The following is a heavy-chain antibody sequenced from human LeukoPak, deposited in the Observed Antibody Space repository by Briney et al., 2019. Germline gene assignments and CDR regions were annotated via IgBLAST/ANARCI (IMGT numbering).Heavy chain of an antibody. D-gene: IGHD3-16*02. V-gene: IGHV3-23*01. CDR1: GFTFSSYA. CDR2: ISGSGGST. Sequence: GGSLRLSCAASGFTFSSYAMSWVCQAPGKGLEWVSAISGSGGSTYYADSVKGRFTISRDNSKNTLYLQMNSLRAEDTAVYYCAKDSMITFGGVIVRRYFQHWGQGTLVTVSS. J-gene: IGHJ1*01. CDR3: AKDSMITFGGVIVRRYFQH.